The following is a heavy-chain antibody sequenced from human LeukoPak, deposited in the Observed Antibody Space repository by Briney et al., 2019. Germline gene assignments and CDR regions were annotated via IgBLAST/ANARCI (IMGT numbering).Heavy chain of an antibody. J-gene: IGHJ4*02. CDR3: ARDQWELLSDFDY. D-gene: IGHD1-26*01. V-gene: IGHV1-18*01. Sequence: ASVKVSCKASGYTFTSYGFSWVRQAPGQGLEWMGWISPYNGNTNYVQKLQGRVTMTTDTSTSTAYMELRSLRSDDTAVYYCARDQWELLSDFDYWGQGTLVTVSS. CDR1: GYTFTSYG. CDR2: ISPYNGNT.